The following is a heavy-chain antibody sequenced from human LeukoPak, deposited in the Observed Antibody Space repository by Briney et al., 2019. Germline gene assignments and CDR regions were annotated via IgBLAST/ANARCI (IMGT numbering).Heavy chain of an antibody. J-gene: IGHJ4*02. CDR3: ARYNRGDYYYDSSGYYY. V-gene: IGHV4-38-2*02. D-gene: IGHD3-22*01. Sequence: SETLSLTCSVSGYSISSDYSPDYYWGWIRQPPGKGLEWIGSLYESGSAYYNPSLKTRVIISRDTSKKQIPLRLTSVTAADTAVYYCARYNRGDYYYDSSGYYYWGQGTLVTVSS. CDR2: LYESGSA. CDR1: GYSISSDYSPDYY.